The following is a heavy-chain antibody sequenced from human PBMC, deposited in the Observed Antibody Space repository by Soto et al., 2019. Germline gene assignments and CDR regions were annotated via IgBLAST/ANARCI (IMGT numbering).Heavy chain of an antibody. Sequence: ASVKVSCKASGGTFSSYAISWVRQAPGQGLEWMGGIIPIFGTANYAQKFQGRVTITADESTSTAYMELSSLRSEDTAVYYCARGRIAARVLSGLDYYYYGMDVWGQGTTVTVSS. CDR3: ARGRIAARVLSGLDYYYYGMDV. CDR2: IIPIFGTA. CDR1: GGTFSSYA. D-gene: IGHD6-6*01. J-gene: IGHJ6*02. V-gene: IGHV1-69*13.